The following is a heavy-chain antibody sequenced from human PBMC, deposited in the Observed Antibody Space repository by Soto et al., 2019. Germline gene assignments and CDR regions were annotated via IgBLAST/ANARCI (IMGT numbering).Heavy chain of an antibody. J-gene: IGHJ3*02. Sequence: GGSLRRSCGVSGFTFSSYAMRWMRQAPGEGLDWVSAISGSGGSTYYADSVKGRFTISRYNPTNTLYLQMNSLRAEDTAVYYCYDFWSGYSASDAFDIWGQGTMVTVSS. CDR3: YDFWSGYSASDAFDI. V-gene: IGHV3-23*01. D-gene: IGHD3-3*01. CDR1: GFTFSSYA. CDR2: ISGSGGST.